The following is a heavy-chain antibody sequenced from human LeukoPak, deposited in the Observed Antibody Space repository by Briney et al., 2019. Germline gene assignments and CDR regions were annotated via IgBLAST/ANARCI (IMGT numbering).Heavy chain of an antibody. CDR1: GFTFSSYA. V-gene: IGHV3-23*01. CDR2: ISGSGGST. D-gene: IGHD4-17*01. Sequence: GGSLRLSCAASGFTFSSYAMSWVRQAPGKGLEWVSAISGSGGSTYYADSVKGRFTISRDNSKNTLYLRMNSLRAEDTAVYYCAKDKLPYGDYPLFDYWGQGTLVTVSS. CDR3: AKDKLPYGDYPLFDY. J-gene: IGHJ4*02.